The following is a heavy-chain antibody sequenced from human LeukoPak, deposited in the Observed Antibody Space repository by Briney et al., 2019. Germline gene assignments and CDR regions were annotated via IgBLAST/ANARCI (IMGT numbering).Heavy chain of an antibody. CDR3: ARGALYSSSWYEEGSWFEP. Sequence: GGTLRLSCVASGFTFSSYAMSWVRQAPGKGVVWGLCINSDGSSTSYADSVEGRFTISRDNAKNTLYLQMNSLRAEDTAVYDCARGALYSSSWYEEGSWFEPWGQGTLVTVSS. J-gene: IGHJ5*02. CDR1: GFTFSSYA. CDR2: INSDGSST. D-gene: IGHD6-13*01. V-gene: IGHV3-74*01.